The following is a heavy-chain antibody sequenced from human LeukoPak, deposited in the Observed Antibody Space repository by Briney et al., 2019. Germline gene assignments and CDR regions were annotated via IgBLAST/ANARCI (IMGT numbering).Heavy chain of an antibody. V-gene: IGHV3-30*03. D-gene: IGHD6-13*01. CDR1: GFTFSSYG. CDR2: ISYDGKNK. CDR3: ASHWAQQVVSDY. Sequence: GGSLRLSCAASGFTFSSYGMHWVRQAPGKGLEWVAVISYDGKNKYYADVVKGRFTISRDNSKNTLYLQMNSLGPEDTAVYYCASHWAQQVVSDYWGQGTLVTVSS. J-gene: IGHJ4*02.